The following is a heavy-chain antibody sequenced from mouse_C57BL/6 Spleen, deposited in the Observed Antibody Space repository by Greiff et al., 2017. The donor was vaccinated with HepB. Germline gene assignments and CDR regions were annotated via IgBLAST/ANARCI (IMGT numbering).Heavy chain of an antibody. CDR3: ARGSPILRYYFDY. CDR1: GFTFSDYG. Sequence: DVMLVESGGGLVKPGGSLKLSCAASGFTFSDYGMHWVRQAPEKGLEWVAYISSGSSTIYYADTVKGRFTISRDNAKNTLFLQMTSLRSEDTAMYYCARGSPILRYYFDYWGQGTTLTVSS. CDR2: ISSGSSTI. V-gene: IGHV5-17*01. J-gene: IGHJ2*01. D-gene: IGHD1-1*01.